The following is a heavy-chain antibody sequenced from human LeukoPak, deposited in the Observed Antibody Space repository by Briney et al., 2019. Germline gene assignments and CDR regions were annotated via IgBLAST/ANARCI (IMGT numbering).Heavy chain of an antibody. Sequence: GGSLRLSCAASGFTFSSYSMNWVRQAPGKGLEWVSSISSSSSYIYYADSVKGRFTISRDNAKNSLYLQMNSLRAEDTAVYYCASSEAYGDYAQLSFDYWGQGTLVTVSS. D-gene: IGHD4-17*01. CDR1: GFTFSSYS. J-gene: IGHJ4*02. CDR2: ISSSSSYI. V-gene: IGHV3-21*01. CDR3: ASSEAYGDYAQLSFDY.